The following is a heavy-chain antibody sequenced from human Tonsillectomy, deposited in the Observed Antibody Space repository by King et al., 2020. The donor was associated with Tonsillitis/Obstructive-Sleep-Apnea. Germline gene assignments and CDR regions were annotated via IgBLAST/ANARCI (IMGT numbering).Heavy chain of an antibody. D-gene: IGHD2-15*01. CDR3: ARQGGGTSTEGAFDI. Sequence: QLQESGPGLVKPSETLSLTCTVSGGPIISEHWSWIRPPPGKXLEWIGYIYYSGRTNYNPSLKSRLTMSVDTSKNQFSLKLTSVTAADPAVYYCARQGGGTSTEGAFDIWGXXXMVTVSS. CDR2: IYYSGRT. V-gene: IGHV4-59*08. CDR1: GGPIISEH. J-gene: IGHJ3*02.